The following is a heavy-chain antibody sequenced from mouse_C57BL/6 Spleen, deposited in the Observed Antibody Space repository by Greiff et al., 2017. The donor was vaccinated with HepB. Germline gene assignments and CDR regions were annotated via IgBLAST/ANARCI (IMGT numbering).Heavy chain of an antibody. V-gene: IGHV5-12*01. CDR1: GFTFSDYY. CDR3: ARRNEGYFDV. J-gene: IGHJ1*03. Sequence: EVKLMESGGGLVQPGGSLKLSCAASGFTFSDYYMYWVRQTPEKRLEWVAYISNGGGSTYYPDTVKGRFTISRDNAKNTLYLQMSRLKSEDTAMYYCARRNEGYFDVWGTGTTVTVSS. CDR2: ISNGGGST.